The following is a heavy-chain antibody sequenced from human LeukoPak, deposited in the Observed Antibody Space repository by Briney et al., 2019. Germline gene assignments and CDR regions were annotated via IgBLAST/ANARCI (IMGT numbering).Heavy chain of an antibody. CDR1: GFTFSSYW. D-gene: IGHD1-26*01. J-gene: IGHJ4*02. CDR2: IKQDGSEK. Sequence: GGSLRLSCAASGFTFSSYWMSRVRQAPGKGLEWVANIKQDGSEKYYVDSVKGRFTISRDNAKSSLFLQMNSLRAEDAAVYYCARDKPRGSYYGSIFDSWGQGTLVTVSS. CDR3: ARDKPRGSYYGSIFDS. V-gene: IGHV3-7*01.